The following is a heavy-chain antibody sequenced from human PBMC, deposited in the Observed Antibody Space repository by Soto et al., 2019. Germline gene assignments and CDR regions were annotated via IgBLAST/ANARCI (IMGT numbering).Heavy chain of an antibody. CDR1: GFTFSSYD. V-gene: IGHV3-13*01. CDR3: ARWIGSGSSPGLYWYFDL. CDR2: IGTAGDT. J-gene: IGHJ2*01. Sequence: GGSLRLSCAASGFTFSSYDMHWVRHATGKGLEWVSAIGTAGDTYYPGSVKGRFTISRENAKNSLYLQMNSLRAGDTAVYYCARWIGSGSSPGLYWYFDLWGRGTLVTVSS. D-gene: IGHD3-10*01.